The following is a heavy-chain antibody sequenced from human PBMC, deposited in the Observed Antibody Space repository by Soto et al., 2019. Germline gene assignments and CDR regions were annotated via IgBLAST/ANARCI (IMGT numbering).Heavy chain of an antibody. D-gene: IGHD6-19*01. Sequence: SETLSLTCAVYGGSFSGYYWSWIRQPPGKGLEWIGEINHSGSTNYNPSLKSRVTISVDTSKNQLSLKLSSVTAADTAVYYCARGVSGWYSKYYFDYWGQGTLVTVSS. J-gene: IGHJ4*02. CDR1: GGSFSGYY. CDR2: INHSGST. CDR3: ARGVSGWYSKYYFDY. V-gene: IGHV4-34*01.